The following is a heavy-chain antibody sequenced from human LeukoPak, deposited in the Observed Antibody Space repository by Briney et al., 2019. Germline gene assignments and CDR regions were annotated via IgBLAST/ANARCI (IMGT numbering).Heavy chain of an antibody. Sequence: GGSLRLSCAASGFTFSDYYMSWLRQAPGKGLEWVSYISSSGSTIYYADSVKGRFTISRDNAKNSLYLQMNSLRAEDTAVYYCARGLTYYYDSSGYSWGQGTLVTVSS. CDR3: ARGLTYYYDSSGYS. V-gene: IGHV3-11*01. J-gene: IGHJ5*02. D-gene: IGHD3-22*01. CDR2: ISSSGSTI. CDR1: GFTFSDYY.